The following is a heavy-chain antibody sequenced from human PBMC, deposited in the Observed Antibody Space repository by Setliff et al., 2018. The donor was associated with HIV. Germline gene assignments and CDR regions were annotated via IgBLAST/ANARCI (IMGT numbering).Heavy chain of an antibody. CDR1: GFTFSSYA. CDR2: ISGSGGST. CDR3: AKGGLWFGEFLYYFDY. J-gene: IGHJ4*02. D-gene: IGHD3-10*01. V-gene: IGHV3-23*01. Sequence: LRLSCAASGFTFSSYAMSWVRQAPGKGLEWVSAISGSGGSTYYADSVKGRFTISRDNSKNTLYLQMNSLRAEDTAVYYCAKGGLWFGEFLYYFDYWGQGTLVTVS.